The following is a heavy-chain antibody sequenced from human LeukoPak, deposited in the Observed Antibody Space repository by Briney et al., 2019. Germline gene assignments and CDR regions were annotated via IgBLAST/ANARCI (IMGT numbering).Heavy chain of an antibody. Sequence: ASVKVSCKGSGYIFTSYGISWVRQAPGQGLEWMGLIHPNSGGINYVQRFQGRVTMTRDRPISTDSMALSRMRSDDTAVYYCARELDVINRRIVGAAFNYSGQGTLVTVSS. D-gene: IGHD1-26*01. J-gene: IGHJ4*02. V-gene: IGHV1-2*02. CDR2: IHPNSGGI. CDR3: ARELDVINRRIVGAAFNY. CDR1: GYIFTSYG.